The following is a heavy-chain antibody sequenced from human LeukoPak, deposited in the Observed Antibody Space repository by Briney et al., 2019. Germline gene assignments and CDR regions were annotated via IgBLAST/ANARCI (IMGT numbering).Heavy chain of an antibody. CDR1: GFTFSSYA. CDR3: AKSPSHFQLYDY. V-gene: IGHV3-23*01. Sequence: GGSLRLSCAASGFTFSSYAMSWVRQAPGKGLEWVSAISGSGGSTYYADSVKGRFTISRDNSKNTLYPQMNSLRAEDTAVYYCAKSPSHFQLYDYWGQGTLVTVSS. J-gene: IGHJ4*02. CDR2: ISGSGGST. D-gene: IGHD3-16*02.